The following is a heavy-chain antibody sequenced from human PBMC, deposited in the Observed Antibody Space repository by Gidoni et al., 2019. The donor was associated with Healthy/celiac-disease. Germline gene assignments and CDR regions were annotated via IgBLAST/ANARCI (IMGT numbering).Heavy chain of an antibody. CDR1: GGSISSGGYY. J-gene: IGHJ6*03. Sequence: QVQLQESGPGLVKPSQTLSLTCTVSGGSISSGGYYWSWIRQHPGTGLEWIGYIYYSGSTYYNPSLKSRVTISVDTSKNQFSLKLSSVTAADTAVYYCARSTGGDLLSGYYYMDVWGKGTTVTVSS. CDR3: ARSTGGDLLSGYYYMDV. D-gene: IGHD2-21*02. V-gene: IGHV4-31*03. CDR2: IYYSGST.